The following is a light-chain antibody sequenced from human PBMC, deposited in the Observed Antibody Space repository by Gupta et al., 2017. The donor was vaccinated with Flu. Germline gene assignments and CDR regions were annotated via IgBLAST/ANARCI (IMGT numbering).Light chain of an antibody. CDR3: QQDYSPPYT. J-gene: IGKJ2*01. CDR1: QSVLYSSNNKKY. V-gene: IGKV4-1*01. Sequence: EIGITPSPDSLAVSLGERTTINCKSSQSVLYSSNNKKYLAWYKQKPGQPPKLLIYVASTRESGVPDRFSSSGSGTDFTPPISSLQAEDVAVYYCQQDYSPPYTFGQGTKLEIK. CDR2: VAS.